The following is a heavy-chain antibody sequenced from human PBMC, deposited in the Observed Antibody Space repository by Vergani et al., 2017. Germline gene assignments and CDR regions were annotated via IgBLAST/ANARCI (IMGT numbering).Heavy chain of an antibody. CDR2: IDRTGRT. CDR1: GYSISSGYF. J-gene: IGHJ4*02. CDR3: ARGRGWWSR. D-gene: IGHD2-15*01. Sequence: QVQLQESGPRLVKPSETLSLICRVSGYSISSGYFWGWIRQSPGKGLEWLGTIDRTGRTHLSPSLKSRLTMSVDTSKNQFSLKLSSVTAADTAVYYCARGRGWWSRWGQGTLVTVSS. V-gene: IGHV4-38-2*02.